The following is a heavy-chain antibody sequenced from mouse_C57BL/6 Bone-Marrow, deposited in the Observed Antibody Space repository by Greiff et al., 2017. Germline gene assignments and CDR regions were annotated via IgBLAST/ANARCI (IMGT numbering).Heavy chain of an antibody. CDR3: ARVVFVTTRGFAY. CDR1: GYTFTSYW. Sequence: QVQLQQPGAELVKPGASVKMSCKASGYTFTSYWMQWVKQRPGQGLEWIGEIDPSNSDNNYNQKFKGKATLTVDTSSSTAYRQLSSLTSEYSAVYYCARVVFVTTRGFAYWGQGTLVTFSA. V-gene: IGHV1-50*01. D-gene: IGHD2-12*01. J-gene: IGHJ3*01. CDR2: IDPSNSDN.